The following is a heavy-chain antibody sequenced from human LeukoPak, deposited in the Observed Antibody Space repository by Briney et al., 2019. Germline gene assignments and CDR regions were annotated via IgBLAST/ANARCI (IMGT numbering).Heavy chain of an antibody. CDR2: INPSGGST. V-gene: IGHV1-46*01. CDR3: AEGDIVLFRGPHVGVGTHDY. Sequence: ASVTVSSKASGYTFTSYYMHWVRQAPGQGLEWMGLINPSGGSTSYAQKFQGRVTITRDMSTSTVYMELSSLRSEDTAVYYCAEGDIVLFRGPHVGVGTHDYWGQGTLVTVSS. CDR1: GYTFTSYY. J-gene: IGHJ4*02. D-gene: IGHD2-8*01.